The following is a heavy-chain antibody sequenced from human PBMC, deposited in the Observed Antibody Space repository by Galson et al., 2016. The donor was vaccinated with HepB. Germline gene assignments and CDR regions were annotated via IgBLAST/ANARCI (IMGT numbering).Heavy chain of an antibody. J-gene: IGHJ6*03. CDR3: ARDHIAVASMDV. V-gene: IGHV1-3*04. CDR2: INTITGNT. CDR1: GYTFISYG. D-gene: IGHD6-19*01. Sequence: SVKVSCKASGYTFISYGMHWVRQAPGQRLEWMGWINTITGNTRYSQNFQGRVTITRDTSASTAYMELSSLRSEDTAMYYCARDHIAVASMDVWGKGTTVTVSS.